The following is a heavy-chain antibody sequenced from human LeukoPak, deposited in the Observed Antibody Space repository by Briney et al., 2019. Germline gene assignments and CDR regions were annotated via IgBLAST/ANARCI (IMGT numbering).Heavy chain of an antibody. CDR3: ARGRPLADSFFDF. D-gene: IGHD2-15*01. CDR2: ISGSGSTI. V-gene: IGHV3-11*01. J-gene: IGHJ3*01. CDR1: GFTFSDYY. Sequence: GGSLRLSCAASGFTFSDYYMSWIRQAPGKGLEWVSYISGSGSTIYYADSVKGRFTLSRDNAKNSLYLQVNSLRAEDTAVYYCARGRPLADSFFDFWGQGTMVTVSS.